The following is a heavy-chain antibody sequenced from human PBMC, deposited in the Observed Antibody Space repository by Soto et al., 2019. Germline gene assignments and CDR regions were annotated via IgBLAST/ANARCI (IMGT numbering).Heavy chain of an antibody. J-gene: IGHJ4*02. D-gene: IGHD6-19*01. V-gene: IGHV3-48*01. Sequence: EVQLVESGGGLVQPGGSLRLSCAASGFTFSSYSMIWVRQPPGKGLECISYIDSGVTTIYQTDSVKGRFTISRDNAKNSLYLQMNSLRGEDTAVYYCARRTSGWYSDYWGLGTLVTVSS. CDR3: ARRTSGWYSDY. CDR2: IDSGVTTI. CDR1: GFTFSSYS.